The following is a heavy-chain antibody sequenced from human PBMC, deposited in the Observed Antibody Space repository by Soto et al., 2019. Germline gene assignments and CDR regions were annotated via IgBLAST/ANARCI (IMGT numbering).Heavy chain of an antibody. CDR3: ARDTPFYDYDILTGYWAY. D-gene: IGHD3-9*01. CDR2: ISAYNGNT. CDR1: GYTFTSYG. V-gene: IGHV1-18*01. Sequence: QVQLVQSGAEVKKPGASVKVSCKASGYTFTSYGISWVRQAPGQGLEWMGWISAYNGNTNYAQKLQGRVTMTTDTSTSTAYMELRSLRSDDTAVYYCARDTPFYDYDILTGYWAYWGQGTLVTVSS. J-gene: IGHJ4*02.